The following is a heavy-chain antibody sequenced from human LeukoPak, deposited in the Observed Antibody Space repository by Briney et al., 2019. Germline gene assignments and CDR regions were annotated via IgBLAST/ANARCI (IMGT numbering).Heavy chain of an antibody. V-gene: IGHV3-23*01. CDR2: ISVSGGTT. CDR1: GFTFSSYD. CDR3: ARGRYCGGSCYTGGDAFDI. J-gene: IGHJ3*02. Sequence: GGSLRLSCAASGFTFSSYDMNWVRQAPGKGLEWVSSISVSGGTTYYADSVKGRFTISRDNSKKMLYLQMNSLRAEDTAVYYCARGRYCGGSCYTGGDAFDIWGQETMVTVSS. D-gene: IGHD2-21*01.